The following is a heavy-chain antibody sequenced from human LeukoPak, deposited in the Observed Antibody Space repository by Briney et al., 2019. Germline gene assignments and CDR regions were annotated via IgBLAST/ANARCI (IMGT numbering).Heavy chain of an antibody. CDR2: INPNTGGT. CDR1: GYTFTGYY. Sequence: ASVKVSCKASGYTFTGYYMHWVRQAPGQGLEWMGWINPNTGGTTYAQIFQDRVTMTRDTSISTAYMGLSRLRSDDTAVYYCARRLVDSNDGYDVWGQGTMVTVSS. CDR3: ARRLVDSNDGYDV. V-gene: IGHV1-2*02. D-gene: IGHD3-9*01. J-gene: IGHJ3*01.